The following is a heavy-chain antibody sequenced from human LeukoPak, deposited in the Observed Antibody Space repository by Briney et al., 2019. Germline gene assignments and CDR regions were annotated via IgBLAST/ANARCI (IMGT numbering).Heavy chain of an antibody. D-gene: IGHD5-12*01. V-gene: IGHV1-18*01. J-gene: IGHJ4*02. CDR2: ISGYNGNT. CDR1: GYTFSSYG. CDR3: ARSSLGTITAGPFDY. Sequence: ASVKVSCKASGYTFSSYGIAWVRQAPGQGLECMGWISGYNGNTNYAQKLQGRVSMTTDTSTTTAYIELRSLTSDDTALYYCARSSLGTITAGPFDYWGQGTLVTVSS.